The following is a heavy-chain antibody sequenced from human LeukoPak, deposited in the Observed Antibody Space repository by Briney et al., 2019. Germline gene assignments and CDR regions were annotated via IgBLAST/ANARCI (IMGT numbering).Heavy chain of an antibody. V-gene: IGHV3-23*01. Sequence: GGSLRLSCGASGVTFSSYAMSWVRQAPGKGLEWVSAISGSGGSTYYADSVKGRFTISRDNSKNTLYLQMNSLRAKDTAVYYCAVRLTGYFYSNYYYGMDVWGQGTTVTVSS. D-gene: IGHD3-9*01. CDR3: AVRLTGYFYSNYYYGMDV. J-gene: IGHJ6*02. CDR1: GVTFSSYA. CDR2: ISGSGGST.